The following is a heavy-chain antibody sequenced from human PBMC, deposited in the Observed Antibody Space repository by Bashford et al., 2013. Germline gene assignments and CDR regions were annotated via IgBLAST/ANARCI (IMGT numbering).Heavy chain of an antibody. V-gene: IGHV1-8*01. CDR3: ARVGYSYGNDGMDV. D-gene: IGHD5-18*01. Sequence: ASVKVSCKASGYTFTSYDINWVRQATGQGLEWMGWMNPNSGNTGYAQKFQGRVTMTRNTSISTAYMELSSLRSEDTAVYYCARVGYSYGNDGMDVWGQGTTVTVSS. CDR1: GYTFTSYD. CDR2: MNPNSGNT. J-gene: IGHJ6*02.